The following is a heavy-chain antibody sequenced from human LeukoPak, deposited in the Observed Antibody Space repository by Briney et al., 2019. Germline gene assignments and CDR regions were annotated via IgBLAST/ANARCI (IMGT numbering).Heavy chain of an antibody. V-gene: IGHV3-30-3*01. Sequence: GGSLRLSCAASGFTFSSYAMHWVRQAPGKGLEWVAVISYDGSNKYYADSVKGRFTISRDNSKNTLYLQMNSLRAEDTAVYYCASSRVGTRGAFDIWGQGTMVTVSS. J-gene: IGHJ3*02. D-gene: IGHD1-26*01. CDR1: GFTFSSYA. CDR2: ISYDGSNK. CDR3: ASSRVGTRGAFDI.